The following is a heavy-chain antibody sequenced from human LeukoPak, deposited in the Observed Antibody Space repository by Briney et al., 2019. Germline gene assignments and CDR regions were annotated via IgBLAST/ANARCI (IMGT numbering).Heavy chain of an antibody. D-gene: IGHD3-3*01. J-gene: IGHJ4*02. CDR1: GGSFSGYY. Sequence: SETLSLTCAVYGGSFSGYYWSWIRQPPGKGLEWIGEINHSGSTNYNPSLKSRVTISVDTSKNQFSLKLSSVTAADTAVYYCARTYTFWSGYPYFFDYWGQGTLVTVSS. CDR3: ARTYTFWSGYPYFFDY. V-gene: IGHV4-34*01. CDR2: INHSGST.